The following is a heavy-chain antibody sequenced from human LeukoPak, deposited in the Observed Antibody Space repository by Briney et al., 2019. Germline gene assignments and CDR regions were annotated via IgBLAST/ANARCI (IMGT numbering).Heavy chain of an antibody. Sequence: GGSLRLSCAASGFTFSSYSMNWVRQAPGKGLEWVSSISSSSSYIYYADSVKGRFTISRDNAKNSLYLQMNSLRAEDTAVYYCARSKALYYDSSGYPTTPYYYMDVWGKGTTVTVSS. D-gene: IGHD3-22*01. CDR3: ARSKALYYDSSGYPTTPYYYMDV. J-gene: IGHJ6*03. CDR2: ISSSSSYI. CDR1: GFTFSSYS. V-gene: IGHV3-21*01.